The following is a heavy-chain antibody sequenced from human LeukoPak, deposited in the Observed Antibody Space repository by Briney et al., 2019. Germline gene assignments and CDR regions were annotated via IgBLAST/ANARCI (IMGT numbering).Heavy chain of an antibody. CDR1: GGSISSYY. J-gene: IGHJ4*02. D-gene: IGHD6-13*01. Sequence: SETLSLTCTVSGGSISSYYWSWVRQPPGKGLEWIGRIYTSGSTNYNPSLKSRVTISVDTSKNQFSLRLSSVTAADTAVYYCARGTSTWYEGYFDYWGQGTLVTVSS. CDR3: ARGTSTWYEGYFDY. V-gene: IGHV4-4*08. CDR2: IYTSGST.